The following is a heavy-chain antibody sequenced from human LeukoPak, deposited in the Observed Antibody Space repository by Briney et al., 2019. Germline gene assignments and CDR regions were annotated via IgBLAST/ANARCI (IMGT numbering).Heavy chain of an antibody. CDR2: IYSGGST. CDR3: ARGPVVVPRPYYMDV. CDR1: GFTVSSNY. J-gene: IGHJ6*03. V-gene: IGHV3-53*01. D-gene: IGHD2-2*01. Sequence: GGSLRLSCAASGFTVSSNYMSWVRQAPGKGLEWASVIYSGGSTYYADSVKGRFTISRDNSKNTLYLQMNSLRAEDTAVYYCARGPVVVPRPYYMDVWGKGTTVTVSS.